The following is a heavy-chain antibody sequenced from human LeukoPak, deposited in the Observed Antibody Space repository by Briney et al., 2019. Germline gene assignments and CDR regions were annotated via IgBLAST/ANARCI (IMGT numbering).Heavy chain of an antibody. CDR1: GFTFSSYW. CDR2: IIGNSVST. CDR3: AKGRRDGYNYPFFDS. J-gene: IGHJ4*02. D-gene: IGHD5-24*01. V-gene: IGHV3-23*01. Sequence: PGGSLRLSCAASGFTFSSYWMSWVRQAPGKGLEWVSNIIGNSVSTYYADFVKGRLTISRDNSNNTLFLQMNSLSADDTAIYFCAKGRRDGYNYPFFDSWGQGAWVIVSS.